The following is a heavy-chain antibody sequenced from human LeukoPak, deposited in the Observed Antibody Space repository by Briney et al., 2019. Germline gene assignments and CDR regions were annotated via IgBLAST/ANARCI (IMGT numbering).Heavy chain of an antibody. D-gene: IGHD6-13*01. J-gene: IGHJ4*02. CDR3: AREPEVSSSWYYFDY. CDR2: IYYSGSP. V-gene: IGHV4-39*07. Sequence: SETLSLTCTVSGGSISSSSYYWGWIRQPPGKGLEWIGSIYYSGSPYYNPSLKSRVTISVDTSNNQFSLKLSSVTAADTAVYYCAREPEVSSSWYYFDYWGQGTLVTVSS. CDR1: GGSISSSSYY.